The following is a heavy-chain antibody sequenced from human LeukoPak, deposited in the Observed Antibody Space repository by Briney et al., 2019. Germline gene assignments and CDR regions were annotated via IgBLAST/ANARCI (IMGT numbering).Heavy chain of an antibody. Sequence: QPGGSLRLSCAASGFTFNSYAMYWVRQAPGKGLEWISGIFGSVGIPHYADSVKGRFTISRKNSQEIVYLQLDSLRVEDTALYYCGKTTVGYSSGRYPGWPVDYWGQGALVTVSS. CDR2: IFGSVGIP. CDR1: GFTFNSYA. V-gene: IGHV3-23*01. CDR3: GKTTVGYSSGRYPGWPVDY. D-gene: IGHD2-15*01. J-gene: IGHJ4*02.